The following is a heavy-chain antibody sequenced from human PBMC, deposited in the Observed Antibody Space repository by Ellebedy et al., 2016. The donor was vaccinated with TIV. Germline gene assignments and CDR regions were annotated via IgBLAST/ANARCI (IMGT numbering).Heavy chain of an antibody. J-gene: IGHJ4*02. D-gene: IGHD5-18*01. CDR1: GYTFTSYY. CDR2: INPSGGST. V-gene: IGHV1-46*01. CDR3: ARDLGLRGYSYGYGY. Sequence: ASVKVSCKASGYTFTSYYMHWVRQAPGQGLEWMGIINPSGGSTSYAQKFQGRVTMTRDTSTSTVYMELSSLRSEDTAVYYCARDLGLRGYSYGYGYWGQGTLVTVSS.